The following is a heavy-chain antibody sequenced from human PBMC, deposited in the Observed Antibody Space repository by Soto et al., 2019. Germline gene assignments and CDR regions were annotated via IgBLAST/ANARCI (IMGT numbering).Heavy chain of an antibody. CDR3: AKDLSSYYYFDF. CDR2: ISATGGST. J-gene: IGHJ4*02. V-gene: IGHV3-23*01. D-gene: IGHD2-15*01. Sequence: EVQLLESGGDLVQPGGSLRLSCAASGFTFGIYAMTWVRQAPGTGLEWVSTISATGGSTFYADSVKGRFTISTDNSKNALYLQMNSLRAEDTAIYYCAKDLSSYYYFDFWGQGTLVTVSS. CDR1: GFTFGIYA.